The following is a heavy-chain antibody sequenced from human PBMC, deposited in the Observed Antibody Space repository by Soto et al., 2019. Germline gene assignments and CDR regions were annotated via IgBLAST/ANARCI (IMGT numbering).Heavy chain of an antibody. J-gene: IGHJ6*02. CDR1: GFTFSDYY. Sequence: KTWGSLRLCCAASGFTFSDYYMSWIRQAPGKGLEWVSYISSSGSTIYYADSVKGRFTISRDNAKNSLYLQMNSLRAEDTAVYYCARGGITMTSGMDVWGQGTTVTVSS. D-gene: IGHD3-22*01. CDR3: ARGGITMTSGMDV. V-gene: IGHV3-11*01. CDR2: ISSSGSTI.